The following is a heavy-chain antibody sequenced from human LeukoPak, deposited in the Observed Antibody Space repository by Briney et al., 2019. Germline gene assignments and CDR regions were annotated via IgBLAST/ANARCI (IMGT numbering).Heavy chain of an antibody. V-gene: IGHV3-66*01. J-gene: IGHJ4*02. Sequence: GGSLRLSCGASGFTVSSNYMTWVRQAPGKGLECVSVMYRGGSAYYADSVKGRFSISRDSSKNTLYLQMNSLRAEDTAVYYCARGEYNWNDLHFWGQGTLVTVSS. D-gene: IGHD1-20*01. CDR3: ARGEYNWNDLHF. CDR2: MYRGGSA. CDR1: GFTVSSNY.